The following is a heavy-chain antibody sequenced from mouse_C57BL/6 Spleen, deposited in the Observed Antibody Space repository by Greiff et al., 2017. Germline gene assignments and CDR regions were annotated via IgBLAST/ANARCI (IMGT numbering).Heavy chain of an antibody. D-gene: IGHD1-1*01. J-gene: IGHJ2*01. CDR3: TPGFITTVVATGFDY. CDR2: IDPETGGT. Sequence: QVQLQQSGAELVRPGASVTLSCKASGYTFTDYEMHWVKQTPVHGLEWIGAIDPETGGTAYNQKFKGKAILTADKSSSTAYMELRSLTSEDSAVYYCTPGFITTVVATGFDYWGQGTTLTVSS. V-gene: IGHV1-15*01. CDR1: GYTFTDYE.